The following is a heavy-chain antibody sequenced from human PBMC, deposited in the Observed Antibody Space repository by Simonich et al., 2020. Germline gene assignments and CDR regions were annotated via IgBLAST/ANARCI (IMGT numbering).Heavy chain of an antibody. D-gene: IGHD6-25*01. CDR1: GYTFTGYY. Sequence: QVQLVQSGAEVKKPGASVKVSCKASGYTFTGYYMHWVRQAPGQGLEGMRGINPNSGGTNYAQKVQGRVTMTRDTSISTAYMELSRLRSDDTAVYYCARGGLGHWYFDLWGRGTLVTVSS. CDR3: ARGGLGHWYFDL. V-gene: IGHV1-2*02. J-gene: IGHJ2*01. CDR2: INPNSGGT.